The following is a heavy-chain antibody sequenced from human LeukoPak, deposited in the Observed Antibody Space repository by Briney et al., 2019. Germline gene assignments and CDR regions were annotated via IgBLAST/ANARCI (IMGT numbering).Heavy chain of an antibody. D-gene: IGHD3-10*02. Sequence: GGSLRLSCIASGFTLSRYIMNWVRQAPGKGLEWVSYISSSGSTIYYADSVKGRFTISRDNAKNSLYLQMNSLRAEDTAVYYCAELGITMIGGVWGKGTTVTISS. V-gene: IGHV3-48*04. CDR2: ISSSGSTI. CDR3: AELGITMIGGV. CDR1: GFTLSRYI. J-gene: IGHJ6*04.